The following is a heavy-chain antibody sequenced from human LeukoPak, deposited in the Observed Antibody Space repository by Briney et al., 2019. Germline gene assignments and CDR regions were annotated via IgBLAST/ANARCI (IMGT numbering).Heavy chain of an antibody. D-gene: IGHD3-22*01. CDR2: IYYSGSS. V-gene: IGHV4-39*07. CDR3: ARASYSYDINGWVPFDY. J-gene: IGHJ4*02. Sequence: PSETLSLTCTVSGGPIRSTSSYWGWIRQPPGKRLEWIGSIYYSGSSYYNPSLKSRVTISVDTSKNQFSLRLSSVTAADTAVYYCARASYSYDINGWVPFDYWGQGTLVTVSS. CDR1: GGPIRSTSSY.